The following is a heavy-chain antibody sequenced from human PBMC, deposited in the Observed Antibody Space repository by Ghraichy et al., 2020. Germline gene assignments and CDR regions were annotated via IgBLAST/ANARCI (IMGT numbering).Heavy chain of an antibody. V-gene: IGHV3-48*02. CDR2: ISSRSSII. CDR1: GFPSGTYG. D-gene: IGHD3-3*01. J-gene: IGHJ4*02. CDR3: ARDGVGTYDFDY. Sequence: GGSLRLSCAASGFPSGTYGMNWVRQAPGKGLEWLSYISSRSSIINYADSVKGRFTISRDNAKDSLYLQMNSLRDEDTAVYYCARDGVGTYDFDYWGQGTLLTVSS.